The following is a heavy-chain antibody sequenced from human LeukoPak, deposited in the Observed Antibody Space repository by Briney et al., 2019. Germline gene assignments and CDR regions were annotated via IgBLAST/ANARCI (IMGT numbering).Heavy chain of an antibody. Sequence: SETLSLTCTVSGGSISSGSYYWSWIRQPAGKGLEWIGRIYTSGSTNCNPSLKSRVTISVDTSKNQFSLKLSSVTAADTAVYYCASGGSGYSSSWYEGGADPSYYFDYWGQGTLVTVSS. CDR2: IYTSGST. J-gene: IGHJ4*02. CDR1: GGSISSGSYY. D-gene: IGHD6-13*01. CDR3: ASGGSGYSSSWYEGGADPSYYFDY. V-gene: IGHV4-61*02.